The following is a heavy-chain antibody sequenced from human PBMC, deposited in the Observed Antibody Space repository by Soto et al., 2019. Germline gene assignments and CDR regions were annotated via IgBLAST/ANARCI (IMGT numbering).Heavy chain of an antibody. D-gene: IGHD2-8*01. V-gene: IGHV4-30-4*01. CDR3: ARTASPATFNDASADFEH. CDR1: GGSISNDNYY. Sequence: SETLSLTCTVSGGSISNDNYYWSWIRQSPGKGLEWIAYIYYSGSTYYNPSLKSRLTISVDPSKNQFSLKLSSVTAADTAVYYCARTASPATFNDASADFEHWGRGTLVTVSS. CDR2: IYYSGST. J-gene: IGHJ5*02.